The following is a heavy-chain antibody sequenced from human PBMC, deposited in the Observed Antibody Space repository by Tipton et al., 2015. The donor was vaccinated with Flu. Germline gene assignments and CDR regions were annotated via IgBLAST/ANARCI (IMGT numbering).Heavy chain of an antibody. CDR1: GFTFSSYW. V-gene: IGHV3-7*01. J-gene: IGHJ4*02. D-gene: IGHD4-17*01. CDR2: IKQDGSEK. CDR3: ARYKGVTTPRGGFDY. Sequence: SLRLSCAASGFTFSSYWMSWVRQAPGKGLEWVANIKQDGSEKYYVDSVKGRFTISRDNAKNSLYLQMNSLRAEDTAVYYCARYKGVTTPRGGFDYWGQGTLVTVSS.